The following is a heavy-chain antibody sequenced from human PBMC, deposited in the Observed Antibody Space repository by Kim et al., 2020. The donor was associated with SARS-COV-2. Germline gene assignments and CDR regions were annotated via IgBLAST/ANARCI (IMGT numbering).Heavy chain of an antibody. CDR1: GGSISSGGYY. CDR3: ARDCTNSSSCGFDY. CDR2: IYYSGST. V-gene: IGHV4-31*03. Sequence: SETLSLTCTVSGGSISSGGYYWSWIRQHPGKGLEWIGYIYYSGSTYYNPSLKSRVTISVDTSKNQFSLKLGSVTAADTAVCYCARDCTNSSSCGFDYWGQGTLVTVSS. J-gene: IGHJ4*02. D-gene: IGHD2-2*01.